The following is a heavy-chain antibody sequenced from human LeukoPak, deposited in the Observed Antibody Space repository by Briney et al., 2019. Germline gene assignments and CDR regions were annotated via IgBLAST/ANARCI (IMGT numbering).Heavy chain of an antibody. D-gene: IGHD3-22*01. V-gene: IGHV1-8*01. Sequence: ASVKVSCKASGYTFTSYDINWVRQATGQGLEWMGWMNPNSGNTGYAQKFQGRVTITRNTSISTAYMELSSLRSEDTAVYYCAGVSGLYYAFDYWGQGTLVTVSS. CDR2: MNPNSGNT. CDR1: GYTFTSYD. J-gene: IGHJ4*02. CDR3: AGVSGLYYAFDY.